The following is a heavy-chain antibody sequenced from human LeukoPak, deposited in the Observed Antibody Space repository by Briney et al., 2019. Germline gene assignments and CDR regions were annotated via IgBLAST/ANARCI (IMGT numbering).Heavy chain of an antibody. D-gene: IGHD1-1*01. CDR3: ARAGFDWNPGGY. J-gene: IGHJ4*02. CDR1: GFTFSSYW. V-gene: IGHV3-74*01. Sequence: QTGGSLRLSCAASGFTFSSYWMHWVRQAPGKGLVWVSRINGDGSSVSYADSVKGRFTISRDNAKNTVSLQMNSLRVEDTAVYYCARAGFDWNPGGYWGQGALVTVSS. CDR2: INGDGSSV.